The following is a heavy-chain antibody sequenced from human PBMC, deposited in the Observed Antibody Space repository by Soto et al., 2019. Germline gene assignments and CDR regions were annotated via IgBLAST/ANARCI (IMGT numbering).Heavy chain of an antibody. Sequence: GGSLRLSCAASGFTFSTFNMNWVRQAPGQGLEWLSYIGSSGATILYADSVKGRFTISRDNAKNSLWLQMNSLRAEDTAVYYCVRAVCGGSCSEEVFDYWGRGTLVTVSS. CDR3: VRAVCGGSCSEEVFDY. J-gene: IGHJ4*02. D-gene: IGHD2-15*01. CDR1: GFTFSTFN. V-gene: IGHV3-48*01. CDR2: IGSSGATI.